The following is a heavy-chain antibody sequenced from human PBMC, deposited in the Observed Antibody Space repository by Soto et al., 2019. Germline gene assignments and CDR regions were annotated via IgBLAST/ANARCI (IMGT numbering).Heavy chain of an antibody. D-gene: IGHD3-10*01. CDR2: IIPIFGTA. V-gene: IGHV1-69*13. Sequence: ASVKVSCKASGGTFSSYAISWVRQAPGQGLEWMGGIIPIFGTANYAQKFQGRVTITADESTSPAYIELSSLRSEDTAVYYCARGHVLLVPPLRYGMDVWGQGTTVTVSS. J-gene: IGHJ6*02. CDR1: GGTFSSYA. CDR3: ARGHVLLVPPLRYGMDV.